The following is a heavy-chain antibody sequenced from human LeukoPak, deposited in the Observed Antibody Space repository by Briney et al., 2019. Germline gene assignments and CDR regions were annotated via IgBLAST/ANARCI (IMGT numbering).Heavy chain of an antibody. CDR2: ISGSGGST. D-gene: IGHD6-25*01. CDR3: ASTIAAGYYGMDV. Sequence: GGSLRLSCAASGFTFSSYAMSWVRQAPGKGLEWVSAISGSGGSTYYADSVKGRFTISRDNAKNSLYLQMNSLRAEDTAVYYCASTIAAGYYGMDVWGQGTTVTVSS. J-gene: IGHJ6*02. CDR1: GFTFSSYA. V-gene: IGHV3-23*01.